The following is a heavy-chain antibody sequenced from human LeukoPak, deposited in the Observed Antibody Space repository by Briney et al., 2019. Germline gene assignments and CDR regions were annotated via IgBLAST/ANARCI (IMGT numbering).Heavy chain of an antibody. J-gene: IGHJ4*02. V-gene: IGHV1-69*04. CDR2: IIPILGIA. D-gene: IGHD2-15*01. CDR3: ARHLLHCSGGSCYLDY. CDR1: GGTFCSYA. Sequence: SVKVSCKASGGTFCSYAISWVRQAPGQGLEWMGRIIPILGIANYAQKFQGRVTITADKSTSTAYMELSSLRSEDTAVYYCARHLLHCSGGSCYLDYWGQGTLVTVSS.